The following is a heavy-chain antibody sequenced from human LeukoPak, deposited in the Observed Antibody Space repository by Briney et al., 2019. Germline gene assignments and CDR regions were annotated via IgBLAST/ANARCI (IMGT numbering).Heavy chain of an antibody. CDR3: ARDVGVAVYYMDV. V-gene: IGHV3-7*01. CDR2: IKEDGSEE. CDR1: GFTFSSYW. Sequence: GGSLRLSCVASGFTFSSYWMSWVRQAPGKGLEWVANIKEDGSEEYYVDSVKGRFTISRDNAKNSLSLQMNSLRAEDTAVYYCARDVGVAVYYMDVWGKGTTVTVSS. J-gene: IGHJ6*03. D-gene: IGHD2-15*01.